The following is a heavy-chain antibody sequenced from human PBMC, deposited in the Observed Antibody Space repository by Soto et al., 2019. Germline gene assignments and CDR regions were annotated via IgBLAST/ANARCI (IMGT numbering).Heavy chain of an antibody. CDR2: IDSVDDK. J-gene: IGHJ4*02. Sequence: QITLKESGPTLVRPTQTLTLTCSFSGFSLNTSGLGVAWVRQSPGKALEWLAYIDSVDDKLYSPSLKTRRTIPKDTSKLQVFLLLHYVDLIDTGVFVCTLRMAVELFLYEDYWGKGTLIT. CDR1: GFSLNTSGLG. CDR3: TLRMAVELFLYEDY. D-gene: IGHD3-3*01. V-gene: IGHV2-5*02.